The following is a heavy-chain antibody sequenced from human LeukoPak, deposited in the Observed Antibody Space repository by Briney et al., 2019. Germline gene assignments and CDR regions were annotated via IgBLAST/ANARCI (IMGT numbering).Heavy chain of an antibody. Sequence: GASVKVSCKASGYTFTSYDINWVRQATGQGLEWMGWMNPNSGNTGYAQKFQGRVTITRNTSISTAYMGLSSLRSEDTAVYYCASYGRRGYADYWGQGTLVTVSS. V-gene: IGHV1-8*03. J-gene: IGHJ4*02. CDR2: MNPNSGNT. CDR1: GYTFTSYD. D-gene: IGHD3-22*01. CDR3: ASYGRRGYADY.